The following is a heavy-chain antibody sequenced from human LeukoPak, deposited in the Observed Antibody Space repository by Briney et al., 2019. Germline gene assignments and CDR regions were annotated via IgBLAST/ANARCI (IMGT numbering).Heavy chain of an antibody. CDR3: ARGRDGDYASGRYYYYYGMDV. CDR1: GGTFSSYA. J-gene: IGHJ6*04. D-gene: IGHD4-17*01. CDR2: IIPIFGTA. V-gene: IGHV1-69*13. Sequence: ASVKVSCKASGGTFSSYAISWVRQAPGQGLEWMGGIIPIFGTANYAQKFQGRVTITADESTSTAYMELSSLRSEDTAVYYCARGRDGDYASGRYYYYYGMDVWGKGTTVTVSS.